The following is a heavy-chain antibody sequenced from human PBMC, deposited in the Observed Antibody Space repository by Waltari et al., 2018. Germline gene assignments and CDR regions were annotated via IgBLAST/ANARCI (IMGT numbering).Heavy chain of an antibody. CDR2: INDSGRT. V-gene: IGHV4-34*02. CDR1: GGSLSGYH. Sequence: QVQLQQWGAGLLKPSETLSLTCDVSGGSLSGYHWTWIRQPPGKGLEWIGEINDSGRTTYTPSLESRVTGSIDTANNPFSLRVRSVTAADTAVYYCARVFGYYYYYMDVWGKGTTVTISS. J-gene: IGHJ6*03. D-gene: IGHD3-3*01. CDR3: ARVFGYYYYYMDV.